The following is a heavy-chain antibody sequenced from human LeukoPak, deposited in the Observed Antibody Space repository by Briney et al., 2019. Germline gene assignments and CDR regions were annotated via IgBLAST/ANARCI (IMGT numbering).Heavy chain of an antibody. D-gene: IGHD1-20*01. CDR2: IKQDGSEK. V-gene: IGHV3-7*01. CDR1: GFTFSSYW. Sequence: GGSPRLSCAASGFTFSSYWMSWVRQAPGKGLEWVANIKQDGSEKYYVDSVKGRFTISRDNAKNSLYLQMNSLRAEDTAVYYCARDQDNSDFDYWGQGTLVTVSS. CDR3: ARDQDNSDFDY. J-gene: IGHJ4*02.